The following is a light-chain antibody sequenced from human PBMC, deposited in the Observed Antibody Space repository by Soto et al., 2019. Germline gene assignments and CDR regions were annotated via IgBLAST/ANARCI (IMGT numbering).Light chain of an antibody. J-gene: IGLJ1*01. CDR1: SSDVGGYNF. CDR2: EVT. Sequence: QSALTQPPSASGSPGQSVTISCTGTSSDVGGYNFVSWYQQHPGKAPKLVIYEVTKRPSVVPDRFSGSKSGNTASLTVSGLLPEDEADYYCASYAGGNKVFGTGTKPTVL. CDR3: ASYAGGNKV. V-gene: IGLV2-8*01.